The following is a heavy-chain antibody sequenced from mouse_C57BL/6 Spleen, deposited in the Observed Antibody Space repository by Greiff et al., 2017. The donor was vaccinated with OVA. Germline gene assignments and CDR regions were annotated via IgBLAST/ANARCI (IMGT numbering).Heavy chain of an antibody. CDR3: ARGYYYGSSYVDYYAMDY. D-gene: IGHD1-1*01. CDR2: IDPNSGGT. V-gene: IGHV1-72*01. CDR1: GYTFTSYW. Sequence: QVQLKESGAELVKPGASVKLSCKASGYTFTSYWMHWVKQRPGRGLEWIGRIDPNSGGTKYNEKFKSKATLTVDKPSSTAYMQLSSLTSEDSAVYYCARGYYYGSSYVDYYAMDYWGQGTSVTVSS. J-gene: IGHJ4*01.